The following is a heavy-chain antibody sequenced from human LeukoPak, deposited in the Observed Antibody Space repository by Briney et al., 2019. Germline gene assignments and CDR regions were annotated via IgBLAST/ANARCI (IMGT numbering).Heavy chain of an antibody. CDR2: IYYSGST. J-gene: IGHJ6*03. CDR3: AREKQLVESFYYYYYMDV. D-gene: IGHD6-6*01. V-gene: IGHV4-30-4*08. CDR1: GGSISSGDYY. Sequence: SETLSLTCTVSGGSISSGDYYWGWIRQPPGKGLEWIGYIYYSGSTYYNPSLKSLVTISVDTSKNQFSLKLSSVTAADTAVYYCAREKQLVESFYYYYYMDVWGKGTTVTVSS.